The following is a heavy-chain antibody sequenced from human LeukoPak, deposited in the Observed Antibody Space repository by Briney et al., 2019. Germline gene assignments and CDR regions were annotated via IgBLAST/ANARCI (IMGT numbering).Heavy chain of an antibody. J-gene: IGHJ4*02. D-gene: IGHD6-19*01. Sequence: ASVKVSCKASGYTFTGYYMHWVRQAPGQGLEWMGWINPNSGGTNYAQKFQGWVTMTRDMSISTAYMELSRLRSDDTAVYYCARVVAGTSAFDYWGQGTLVTVSS. V-gene: IGHV1-2*04. CDR2: INPNSGGT. CDR1: GYTFTGYY. CDR3: ARVVAGTSAFDY.